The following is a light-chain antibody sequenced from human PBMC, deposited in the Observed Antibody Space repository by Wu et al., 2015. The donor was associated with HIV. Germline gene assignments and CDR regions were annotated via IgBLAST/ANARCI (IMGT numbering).Light chain of an antibody. CDR2: GAS. Sequence: EIVLTQSPATLSLSPGRRATLSCRASQSIARDLAWYQQRHGQSPRLLIYGASDRATGIPDRFSGSGSGTDFTLTISSLEPEDFAVYYCQQRSNWPLLSFGGGTKVEIK. V-gene: IGKV3-11*01. CDR1: QSIARD. CDR3: QQRSNWPLLS. J-gene: IGKJ4*01.